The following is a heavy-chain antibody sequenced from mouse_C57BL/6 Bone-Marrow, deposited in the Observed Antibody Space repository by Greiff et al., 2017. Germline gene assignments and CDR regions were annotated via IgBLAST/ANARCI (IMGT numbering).Heavy chain of an antibody. CDR3: ARFYYYYAMDY. Sequence: VKLMESGPELVKPGASVKISCKASGYAFSSSWMNWVKQRPGKGLEWIGRIYPGDGDTNYNGKFKGKATLTADKSSSTAYMQLSSLTSEDSAVYFCARFYYYYAMDYWGQGTSVTVSS. CDR1: GYAFSSSW. V-gene: IGHV1-82*01. D-gene: IGHD2-1*01. J-gene: IGHJ4*01. CDR2: IYPGDGDT.